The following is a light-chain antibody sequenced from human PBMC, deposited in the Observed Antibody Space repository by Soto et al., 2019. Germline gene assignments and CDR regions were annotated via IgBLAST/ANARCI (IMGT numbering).Light chain of an antibody. J-gene: IGKJ1*01. Sequence: IAMTQAPSTLSASLGDRGTITCRASQSISNWLAWYQQKPGTAPKLLIYHASTLESGVPSRFSASGSGTEFTLTISSMQPDDLATYYCQPYNSYSFGQGTKVDIK. CDR1: QSISNW. V-gene: IGKV1-5*01. CDR3: QPYNSYS. CDR2: HAS.